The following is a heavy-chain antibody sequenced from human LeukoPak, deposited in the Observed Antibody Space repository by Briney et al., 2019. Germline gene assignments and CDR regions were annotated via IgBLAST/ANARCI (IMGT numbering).Heavy chain of an antibody. CDR2: IKEDGSEK. J-gene: IGHJ6*02. CDR3: AKDLAYSNYDLKYGMDV. Sequence: GGSLRLSCAASGFTFSSYWMSWVRQAPGKGLEWVANIKEDGSEKYYADSVKGRFTISRDNSKNTLYLQMNSLRAEDTAVYYCAKDLAYSNYDLKYGMDVWGQGTTVTVSS. CDR1: GFTFSSYW. D-gene: IGHD4-11*01. V-gene: IGHV3-7*03.